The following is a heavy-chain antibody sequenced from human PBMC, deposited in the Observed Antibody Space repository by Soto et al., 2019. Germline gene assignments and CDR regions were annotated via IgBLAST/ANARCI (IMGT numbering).Heavy chain of an antibody. Sequence: VQLEESGGGLVKPGESLRLSCAASGFDFTTYTMNWVRQAPGKGLEWVSSISRTSNYIYYANSLKGRFSISRDNAGNSLFLHMSCLTVDDTAVYYCARSPRSASLVVVVRTFDYWGQGTVVTVSS. V-gene: IGHV3-21*02. J-gene: IGHJ4*02. CDR3: ARSPRSASLVVVVRTFDY. D-gene: IGHD2-21*01. CDR2: ISRTSNYI. CDR1: GFDFTTYT.